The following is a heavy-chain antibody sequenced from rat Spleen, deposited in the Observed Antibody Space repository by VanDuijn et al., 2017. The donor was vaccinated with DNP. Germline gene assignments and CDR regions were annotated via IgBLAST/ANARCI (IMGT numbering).Heavy chain of an antibody. CDR2: ISPRGSRT. CDR1: GFTFSNYY. V-gene: IGHV5-25*01. J-gene: IGHJ2*01. Sequence: EVQLVESGGGLVQPGRSLKLSCAASGFTFSNYYMAWVRQAPRKGLEWVAAISPRGSRTYYPDSMKGRFTISRDDAKSSLYLQMNSLKSEDTATYYCARGGLYYFDYWGQGVMVTVSS. CDR3: ARGGLYYFDY.